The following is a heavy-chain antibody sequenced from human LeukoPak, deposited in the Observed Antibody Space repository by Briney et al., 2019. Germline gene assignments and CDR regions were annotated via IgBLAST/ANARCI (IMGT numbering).Heavy chain of an antibody. D-gene: IGHD2-2*01. J-gene: IGHJ6*04. Sequence: GASVKVSCKASGYTFTAYYIHWVRQAPGQGLEWMGWINPNSGGTNYAQKFQGRVTLTRDTSITTACMELNRLRSDDTAVYYCAKARGLYCSSTSCYDCDGWGKGTTVTVSS. CDR3: AKARGLYCSSTSCYDCDG. CDR2: INPNSGGT. CDR1: GYTFTAYY. V-gene: IGHV1-2*02.